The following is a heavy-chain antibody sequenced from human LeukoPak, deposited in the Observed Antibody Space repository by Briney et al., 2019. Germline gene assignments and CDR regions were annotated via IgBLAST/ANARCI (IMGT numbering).Heavy chain of an antibody. CDR3: ARDRWSSSSSYYMDV. Sequence: GGSLRLSCAASGFTVSSNYMSWVRQAPGKGLEWVSVIYSGGSTYYADSVKGRFTISGDNSKNTLYLQMNSLRAEDTAVYYCARDRWSSSSSYYMDVWGKGTTVTVSS. CDR2: IYSGGST. D-gene: IGHD6-6*01. V-gene: IGHV3-53*01. CDR1: GFTVSSNY. J-gene: IGHJ6*03.